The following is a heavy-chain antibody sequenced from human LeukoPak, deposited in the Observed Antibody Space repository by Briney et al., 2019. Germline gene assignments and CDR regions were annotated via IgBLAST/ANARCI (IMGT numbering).Heavy chain of an antibody. Sequence: PGGSLRLSCAASGFTFSSYGMHWVRQAPGKGLEWVAFIRYDGSNKYYADSVKGRFTISRDNSKNTLYLQMNSLRAEDTAVYYCAKDHDYGDYVSEFLDYWGQGTLVTVSS. J-gene: IGHJ4*02. D-gene: IGHD4-17*01. CDR3: AKDHDYGDYVSEFLDY. V-gene: IGHV3-30*02. CDR1: GFTFSSYG. CDR2: IRYDGSNK.